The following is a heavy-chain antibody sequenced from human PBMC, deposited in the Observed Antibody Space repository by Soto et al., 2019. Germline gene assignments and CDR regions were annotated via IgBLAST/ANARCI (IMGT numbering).Heavy chain of an antibody. CDR2: IIPAFGTP. V-gene: IGHV1-69*01. D-gene: IGHD3-10*01. CDR3: ARDTREITRVRGVIPYYIYHMDV. Sequence: QVQLAQSGAEVKKSGSSVKVSCRVSGGTFNYYAISWVRQAPGEGLEWMGGIIPAFGTPKYAQRFQDRVTISADVYAATAYMELTSLRSDDTAVYYCARDTREITRVRGVIPYYIYHMDVWGPGTTVAVSS. J-gene: IGHJ6*02. CDR1: GGTFNYYA.